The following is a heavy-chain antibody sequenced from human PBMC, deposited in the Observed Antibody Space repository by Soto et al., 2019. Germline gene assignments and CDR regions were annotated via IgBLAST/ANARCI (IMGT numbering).Heavy chain of an antibody. CDR3: ASQGYSYGYANRFDY. D-gene: IGHD5-18*01. CDR1: GGTFSSYA. J-gene: IGHJ4*02. V-gene: IGHV1-69*13. CDR2: IIPIFGTA. Sequence: GASVKVSCKASGGTFSSYAISWVRQAPGQGLEWMGGIIPIFGTANYAQKFQGRVTITADESTSTAYMELSGLRSEDTAVYYCASQGYSYGYANRFDYWGQGTLVTVSS.